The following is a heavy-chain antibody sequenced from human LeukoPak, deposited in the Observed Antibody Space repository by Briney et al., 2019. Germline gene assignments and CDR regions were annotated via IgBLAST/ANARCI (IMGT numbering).Heavy chain of an antibody. D-gene: IGHD5-18*01. CDR2: INHSGST. CDR3: ARGPRGLLNYYYYYMDV. CDR1: GGSFSGYY. J-gene: IGHJ6*03. Sequence: SETLSLTCAVYGGSFSGYYWSWIRQPPGKGLEWIGEINHSGSTNYNPSLKSRVTISVDTSKNQFSLKLSSVTAADTAVYYCARGPRGLLNYYYYYMDVWGKGTTVTVSS. V-gene: IGHV4-34*01.